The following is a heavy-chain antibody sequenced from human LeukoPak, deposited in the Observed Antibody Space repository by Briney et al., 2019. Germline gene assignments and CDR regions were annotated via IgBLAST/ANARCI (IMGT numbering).Heavy chain of an antibody. V-gene: IGHV1-2*02. Sequence: ASVKVSCKASGYTFTGFYMHWVRQAPGQGLEWMGWINANSGDTHYAQKFQGRVTMTRDTSISTAYMEVSRLRSDDTAVYYCARGGLLHSYFYYYYMDAWGKGTTVTISS. D-gene: IGHD3-22*01. CDR1: GYTFTGFY. CDR2: INANSGDT. CDR3: ARGGLLHSYFYYYYMDA. J-gene: IGHJ6*03.